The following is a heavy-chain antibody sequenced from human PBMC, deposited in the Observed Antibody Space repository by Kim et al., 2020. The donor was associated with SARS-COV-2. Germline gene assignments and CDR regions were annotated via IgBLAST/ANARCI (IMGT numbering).Heavy chain of an antibody. CDR1: GYTFTSYG. D-gene: IGHD3-22*01. J-gene: IGHJ4*02. CDR2: ISAYNGNT. Sequence: ASVKVSCKASGYTFTSYGISWVRQAPGQGLEWMGWISAYNGNTNYAQKLQGRVTMTTDTSTSTAYMELRSLRSDDTAVYYCARMAGSSGYYKPHYFDYWGQGTLVTVSS. V-gene: IGHV1-18*01. CDR3: ARMAGSSGYYKPHYFDY.